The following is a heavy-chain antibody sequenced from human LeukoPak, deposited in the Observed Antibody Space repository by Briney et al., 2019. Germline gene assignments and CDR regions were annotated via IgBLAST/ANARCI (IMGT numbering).Heavy chain of an antibody. J-gene: IGHJ4*02. CDR3: AKGPGSYKLLFFDY. V-gene: IGHV3-23*01. D-gene: IGHD1-26*01. CDR1: GFTFSSYA. Sequence: GGSLRVSCAASGFTFSSYAMSWVRQAPGKGLEWVSAISGSGGSTYYADSVKGRFTISRDNSKNTLYLQMNSLRAEDTAVYYCAKGPGSYKLLFFDYWGQGTLVTVSS. CDR2: ISGSGGST.